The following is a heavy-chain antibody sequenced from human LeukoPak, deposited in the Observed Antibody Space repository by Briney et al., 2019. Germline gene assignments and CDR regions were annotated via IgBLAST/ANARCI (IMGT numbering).Heavy chain of an antibody. V-gene: IGHV1-46*01. D-gene: IGHD5-24*01. Sequence: ASVKVSCKASGYTFTSYYMHWVRQAPGQGLEWTGIINPSGGSTSYAQKFQGRVTMTRDTSTSTVYMELSSLRSEDTAVYYCARDLRPPVMATFADDAFDIWGQGTMVTVSS. CDR3: ARDLRPPVMATFADDAFDI. CDR1: GYTFTSYY. CDR2: INPSGGST. J-gene: IGHJ3*02.